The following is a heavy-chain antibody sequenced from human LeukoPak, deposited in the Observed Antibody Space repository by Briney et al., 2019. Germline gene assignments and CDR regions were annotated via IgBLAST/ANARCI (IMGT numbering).Heavy chain of an antibody. V-gene: IGHV1-2*02. D-gene: IGHD4-11*01. CDR2: INPNSGGT. Sequence: GASVKVSCKAPGYTFTGYYMHWVRQAPGQGLEWMGWINPNSGGTNYAQKFQGRVTMTRNTSISTAYMELSSLRSEDTAVYYCARGDSNYVGDYWGQGTLVTVSS. J-gene: IGHJ4*02. CDR1: GYTFTGYY. CDR3: ARGDSNYVGDY.